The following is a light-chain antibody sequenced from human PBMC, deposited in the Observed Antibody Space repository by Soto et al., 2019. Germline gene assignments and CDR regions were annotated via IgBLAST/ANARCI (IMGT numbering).Light chain of an antibody. J-gene: IGKJ2*01. CDR3: MQALQTPRT. V-gene: IGKV2-28*01. Sequence: IVMTQSPLSLPVTPGEPASISCRSSQSLLHSNGYTYLDWYLQKPGQSPQLLIDLGSNRASGVPHRFGGSGSGTDFTLKISRVADEDVGVYYCMQALQTPRTFGQGTKLEIK. CDR2: LGS. CDR1: QSLLHSNGYTY.